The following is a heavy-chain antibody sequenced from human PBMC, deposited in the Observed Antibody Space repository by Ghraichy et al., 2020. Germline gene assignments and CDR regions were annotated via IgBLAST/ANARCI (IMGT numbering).Heavy chain of an antibody. CDR3: ARDVGGGGSGSALDY. D-gene: IGHD3-10*01. V-gene: IGHV4-31*03. CDR2: IYYSGST. Sequence: SETLSLTCTVSGGSISSGGYYWSWIRQHPGKGLEWIGYIYYSGSTYYNPSLKSRVTISVDTSKNQFSLKLSSVTAADTAVYYCARDVGGGGSGSALDYWGQGTLVTVSS. CDR1: GGSISSGGYY. J-gene: IGHJ4*02.